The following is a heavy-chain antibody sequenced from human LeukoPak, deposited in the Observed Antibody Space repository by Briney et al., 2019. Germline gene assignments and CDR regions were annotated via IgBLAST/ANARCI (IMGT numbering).Heavy chain of an antibody. D-gene: IGHD7-27*01. V-gene: IGHV3-7*01. CDR1: GFTFSRLW. Sequence: GGSLRLSCAASGFTFSRLWMSWVRQAPGKGLEWVANINEDGSEKYYVDSVEGRFAISRDNARNSLFLQMNSLRVEDTAMYYCARDALNWGFGYFDLWGRGTLVTVSS. CDR3: ARDALNWGFGYFDL. CDR2: INEDGSEK. J-gene: IGHJ2*01.